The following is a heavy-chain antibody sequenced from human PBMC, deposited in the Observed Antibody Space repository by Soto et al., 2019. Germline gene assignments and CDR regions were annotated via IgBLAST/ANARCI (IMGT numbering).Heavy chain of an antibody. CDR3: ARHQSHSSSYVDP. D-gene: IGHD6-13*01. CDR1: GGSISTYY. J-gene: IGHJ5*02. Sequence: SETLSLTCSVSGGSISTYYWSWIRQPPGKGLEWIGSIYYSGSTYYNPSLKSRVTISVDTSKNQFSLKLSSVTAADTAVYYCARHQSHSSSYVDPGGQGTLVTVSS. V-gene: IGHV4-59*05. CDR2: IYYSGST.